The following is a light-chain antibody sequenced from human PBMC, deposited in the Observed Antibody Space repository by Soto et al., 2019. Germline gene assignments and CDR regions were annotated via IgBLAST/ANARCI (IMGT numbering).Light chain of an antibody. CDR2: GAS. CDR1: QGISDN. J-gene: IGKJ1*01. CDR3: QQYDNWPWT. V-gene: IGKV3-15*01. Sequence: EIMLTHSPATLSLSPGGRATLSCRASQGISDNLAWYQQKPGQAPRLLIYGASKWATGVPARFSGSGSGTDFTLTISSLQSEDFAIYYCQQYDNWPWTFGQGTKVDI.